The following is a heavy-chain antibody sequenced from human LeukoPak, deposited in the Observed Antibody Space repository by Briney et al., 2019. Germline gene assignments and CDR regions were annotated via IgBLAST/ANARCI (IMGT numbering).Heavy chain of an antibody. CDR3: ARDYYHDSSGYIPAGDAFDI. V-gene: IGHV3-21*01. CDR1: GFTFSSYS. D-gene: IGHD3-22*01. CDR2: ISSSSSYI. Sequence: GGSLRLSCAASGFTFSSYSMNWVRQAPGKGLEWVSSISSSSSYIYYADSVKGRFTISRDNAKNSLYLQMNSLRAEDTAVYYCARDYYHDSSGYIPAGDAFDIWGQGTMTVSS. J-gene: IGHJ3*02.